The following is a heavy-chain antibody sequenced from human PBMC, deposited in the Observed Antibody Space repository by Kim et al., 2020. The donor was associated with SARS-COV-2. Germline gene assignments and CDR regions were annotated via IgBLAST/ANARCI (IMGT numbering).Heavy chain of an antibody. Sequence: SETLSLTCTVSGGSISSYYWSWIRQPPGKGLEWIGYIYYSGSTNYNPSLKSRVTISVDTSKNQFSLKLSSVTAADTAVYYCARSPRTFGEFGNTGYYGMDVWGQGTTVTVSS. CDR2: IYYSGST. D-gene: IGHD3-10*01. CDR3: ARSPRTFGEFGNTGYYGMDV. V-gene: IGHV4-59*01. CDR1: GGSISSYY. J-gene: IGHJ6*02.